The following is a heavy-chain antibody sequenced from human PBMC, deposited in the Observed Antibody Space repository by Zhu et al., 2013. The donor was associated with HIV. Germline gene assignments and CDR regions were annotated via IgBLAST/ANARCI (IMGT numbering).Heavy chain of an antibody. D-gene: IGHD6-25*01. J-gene: IGHJ3*02. CDR1: GYTFTSYG. CDR3: QTAKDAFDI. Sequence: QDHLVQSGAEVKKPGASVKISCKTSGYTFTSYGISWVRQAPGQGLEWMGWINPYNDNTNYVQKFQGRVTMTRDTSTSTAYMELRSLRSDDTAVYYCQTAKDAFDIWGQGTMVTVSS. CDR2: INPYNDNT. V-gene: IGHV1-18*01.